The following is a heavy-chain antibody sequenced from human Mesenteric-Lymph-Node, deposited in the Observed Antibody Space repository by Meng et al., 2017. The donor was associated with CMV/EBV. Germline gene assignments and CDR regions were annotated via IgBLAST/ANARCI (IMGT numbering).Heavy chain of an antibody. CDR3: ARVSDWFDL. J-gene: IGHJ5*02. CDR2: IYTGGS. CDR1: GFTFSDYY. Sequence: GGSLRLSCAASGFTFSDYYMNWVRQAPGKGLEWVSVIYTGGSYYADSVKGRFTISSDYSQNTVFLQMNSLRPEDTAVYYCARVSDWFDLWGQGTLVTVSS. D-gene: IGHD3-3*02. V-gene: IGHV3-23*03.